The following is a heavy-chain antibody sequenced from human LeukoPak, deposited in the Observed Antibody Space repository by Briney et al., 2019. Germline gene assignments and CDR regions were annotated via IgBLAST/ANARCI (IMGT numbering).Heavy chain of an antibody. D-gene: IGHD2-15*01. CDR2: IDTNTGNP. CDR3: ARDNYGAEEGIGSSLVWLDP. Sequence: ASVKVSCKASGYTFTGYYMHWVRQVPGQGLEWMGWIDTNTGNPTYAQGFTERFVFSLDTSVNTAYLQINSLKSEDTAVYYCARDNYGAEEGIGSSLVWLDPWGQGTLVTVSS. V-gene: IGHV7-4-1*02. CDR1: GYTFTGYY. J-gene: IGHJ5*02.